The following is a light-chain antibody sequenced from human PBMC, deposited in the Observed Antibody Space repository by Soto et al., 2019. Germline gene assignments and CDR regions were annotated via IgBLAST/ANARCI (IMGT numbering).Light chain of an antibody. CDR1: GGSITSGY. CDR2: EDN. V-gene: IGLV6-57*03. CDR3: QYYQSSYPDV. Sequence: NFMLTQPHSLSESPGKTVTISCTRSGGSITSGYVQWYQQRPGSAPTTVIYEDNQRPSGVPDRFSGSIDSSSNSASLTISGLKTEDEADYDCQYYQSSYPDVFGTGTKVTVL. J-gene: IGLJ1*01.